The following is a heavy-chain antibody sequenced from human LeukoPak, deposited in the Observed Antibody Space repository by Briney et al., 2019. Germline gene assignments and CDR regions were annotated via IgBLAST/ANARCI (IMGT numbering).Heavy chain of an antibody. CDR1: GYTFTGNF. J-gene: IGHJ4*02. Sequence: ASVKVSCKASGYTFTGNFLHWVRQAPGQGLEWMGRINPNSGATQYGQKFQGRVTMTRDTSISTAYLELSRVTSDDTALYYCARESVFYDSSGYSSGFDNWGQGTLVTVSS. V-gene: IGHV1-2*06. CDR2: INPNSGAT. CDR3: ARESVFYDSSGYSSGFDN. D-gene: IGHD3-22*01.